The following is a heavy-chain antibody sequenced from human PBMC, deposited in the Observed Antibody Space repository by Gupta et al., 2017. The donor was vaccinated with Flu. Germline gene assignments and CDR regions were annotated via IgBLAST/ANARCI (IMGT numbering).Heavy chain of an antibody. V-gene: IGHV4-38-2*01. CDR2: IYHSGRT. J-gene: IGHJ4*02. CDR1: GYSISSGYY. D-gene: IGHD1-1*01. CDR3: AQLDYDY. Sequence: QVQLQETGPGLVKPSATLSLTCAVSGYSISSGYYWGWIRQPPGKGLEWIGSIYHSGRTYYNPALKSRVTISVDTSKNQCSLKLSSVTAADTAVYYCAQLDYDYWGQGTRGTVSS.